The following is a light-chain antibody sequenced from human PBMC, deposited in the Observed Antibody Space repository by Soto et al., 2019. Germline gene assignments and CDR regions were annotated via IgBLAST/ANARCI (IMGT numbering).Light chain of an antibody. CDR3: QQRKSRLT. V-gene: IGKV3-11*01. CDR2: DAS. J-gene: IGKJ4*01. CDR1: QSVSNY. Sequence: DIVLTQSPATLSLSPGERVTLSCRASQSVSNYLAWYQQKPGQAPRLLIYDASNRAPGIPARFSGSGSGADFSLTISSLEPEDFAVYYCQQRKSRLTFGGGTKVEIK.